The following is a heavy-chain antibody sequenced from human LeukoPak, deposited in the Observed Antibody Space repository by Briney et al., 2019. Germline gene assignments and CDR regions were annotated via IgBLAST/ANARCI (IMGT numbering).Heavy chain of an antibody. D-gene: IGHD6-19*01. CDR3: AMGGYNSGWPDY. J-gene: IGHJ4*02. Sequence: GGSLRLSCAASGFTVSNNYMSWVRQAPGKGLEWVSVMYRGGSTYYADSVQGRFTMSRDNSKNTLYLQMNSLRAEDTAVYYCAMGGYNSGWPDYWGQGTLVTVSS. CDR2: MYRGGST. CDR1: GFTVSNNY. V-gene: IGHV3-66*01.